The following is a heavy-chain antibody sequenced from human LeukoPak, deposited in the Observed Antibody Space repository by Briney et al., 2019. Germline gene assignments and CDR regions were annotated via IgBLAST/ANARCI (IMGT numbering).Heavy chain of an antibody. Sequence: SETLSLTCAVYGGSFSGYYWSWIRQPPGKGLEWSGEIYHSGSTNYNPSLKSRVTISVDMSKNQFSLKLSSVTAADTAMYYCARGRYDYGMDVWGQGTTVTVSS. CDR3: ARGRYDYGMDV. CDR2: IYHSGST. CDR1: GGSFSGYY. V-gene: IGHV4-34*01. J-gene: IGHJ6*02.